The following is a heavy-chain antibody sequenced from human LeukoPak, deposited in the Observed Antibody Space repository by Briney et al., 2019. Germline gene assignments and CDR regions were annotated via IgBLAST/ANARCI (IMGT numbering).Heavy chain of an antibody. Sequence: SETLSLTCTVSGGSISSGSYYWSWIRQPAGKGLEWIGRIYTSGSTNYNPSLKSRVTISVDTSKNQFSLKLSSVTAADTAVYYCARGDLHAYYYYYMDVWGKGTTVTVSS. CDR2: IYTSGST. CDR1: GGSISSGSYY. J-gene: IGHJ6*03. V-gene: IGHV4-61*02. CDR3: ARGDLHAYYYYYMDV. D-gene: IGHD4-11*01.